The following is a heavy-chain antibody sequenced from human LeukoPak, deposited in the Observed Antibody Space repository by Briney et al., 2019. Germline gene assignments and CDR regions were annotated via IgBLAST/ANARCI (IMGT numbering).Heavy chain of an antibody. Sequence: GGPLRLSCAASGFTFSSYSMNWVRQAPGKGLEWVSSISSSSSYIYYADSVKGRFTISRDNAKNSLYLQMNSLRAEDTAVYYCAREAVNAFDIWGQGTMVTVSS. CDR2: ISSSSSYI. D-gene: IGHD4-17*01. V-gene: IGHV3-21*01. CDR3: AREAVNAFDI. CDR1: GFTFSSYS. J-gene: IGHJ3*02.